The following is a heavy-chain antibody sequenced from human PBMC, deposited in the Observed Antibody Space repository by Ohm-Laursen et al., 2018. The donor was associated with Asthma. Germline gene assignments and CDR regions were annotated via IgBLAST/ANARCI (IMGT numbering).Heavy chain of an antibody. D-gene: IGHD2-2*01. Sequence: SLRLSCAASGFTFSSFAMSWVRQAPGKGLEWVSTISGSAGSTYYADSVKGRFTISRDNSKNSLYLQMSSLRGEDTAIYYCATLSWYASQFWGQGTLVTVSS. CDR2: ISGSAGST. CDR1: GFTFSSFA. CDR3: ATLSWYASQF. V-gene: IGHV3-23*01. J-gene: IGHJ4*02.